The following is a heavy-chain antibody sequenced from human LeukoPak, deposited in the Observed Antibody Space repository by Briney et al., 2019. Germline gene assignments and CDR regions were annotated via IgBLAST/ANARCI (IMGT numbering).Heavy chain of an antibody. CDR3: ASRPNYGAIDP. CDR2: INHSGST. Sequence: SEILSLTCAVYGGSFSGYYWSWIRQPPGKGLEWIGEINHSGSTNYNPSLKSRVTISVDTSKNQFSLKLSSVTAADTAVYYCASRPNYGAIDPWGQGTLVTLSS. J-gene: IGHJ5*02. V-gene: IGHV4-34*01. D-gene: IGHD4-17*01. CDR1: GGSFSGYY.